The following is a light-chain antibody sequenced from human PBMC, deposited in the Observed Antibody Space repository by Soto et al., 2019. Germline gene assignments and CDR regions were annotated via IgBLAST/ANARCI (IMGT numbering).Light chain of an antibody. CDR2: KAS. J-gene: IGKJ1*01. CDR3: QQYNSYSPT. Sequence: DIQMTQSPATLSASVGDRVTITCRASQSISVWLAWYQHKAGKAPNLLIYKASRLESGVPSRFSGSGSETEFTLTISGLQPGDSATYYCQQYNSYSPTFGQGTKVDIK. V-gene: IGKV1-5*03. CDR1: QSISVW.